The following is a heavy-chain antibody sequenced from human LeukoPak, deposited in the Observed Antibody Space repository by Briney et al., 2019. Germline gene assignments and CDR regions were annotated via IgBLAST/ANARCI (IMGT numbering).Heavy chain of an antibody. Sequence: SETLSLTCTVSGGSTSSYYWSWIRQPPGKGLEWIGYIYYSGSTNYNPSLKSRVTISVDTSKNQFSLKLSSVTAADTAVYYCARAMRGSYSLDYWGQGTLVTVSS. CDR3: ARAMRGSYSLDY. CDR2: IYYSGST. J-gene: IGHJ4*02. V-gene: IGHV4-59*01. D-gene: IGHD1-26*01. CDR1: GGSTSSYY.